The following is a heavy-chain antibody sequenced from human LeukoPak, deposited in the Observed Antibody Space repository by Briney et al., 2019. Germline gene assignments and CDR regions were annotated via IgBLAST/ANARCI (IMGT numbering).Heavy chain of an antibody. CDR1: GFTFSSYA. V-gene: IGHV3-23*01. CDR3: AKDLGLTYYDILTGYYTVPYYYYMDV. Sequence: GGSLRLSCAASGFTFSSYAMSWVRQAPGKGLEWVSAISGSGGSTYYADSVKGRFTISRDNSKNTLYLQMNSLRAEDTAVYYCAKDLGLTYYDILTGYYTVPYYYYMDVWGKGTTVTVSS. CDR2: ISGSGGST. D-gene: IGHD3-9*01. J-gene: IGHJ6*03.